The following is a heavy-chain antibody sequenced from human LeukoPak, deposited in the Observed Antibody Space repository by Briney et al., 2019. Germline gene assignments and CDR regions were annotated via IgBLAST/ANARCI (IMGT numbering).Heavy chain of an antibody. V-gene: IGHV4-34*01. Sequence: PSETLSLTCAVYGGSFSGYYWSWIRRPPGKGLEWIGEINHSGSTNYNPSLKSRVTISVDTSKNQFSLKLSSVTAADTAVYYCAYSSSLNWFDPWGQGTLVTVSS. J-gene: IGHJ5*02. CDR1: GGSFSGYY. CDR2: INHSGST. D-gene: IGHD6-6*01. CDR3: AYSSSLNWFDP.